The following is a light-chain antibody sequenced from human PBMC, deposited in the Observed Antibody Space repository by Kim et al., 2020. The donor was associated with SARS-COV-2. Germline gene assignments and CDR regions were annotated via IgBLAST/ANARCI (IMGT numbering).Light chain of an antibody. J-gene: IGLJ1*01. Sequence: ELTQDPAVSVALGQTVRITCQGDSLRSYYASWYQQKPGQAPVLVIYGKNNRPSGIPDRFSGSSSGNTASLTITGAQAEDEADYYCNSRDSSGNHHYVFGTGTKVTVL. CDR3: NSRDSSGNHHYV. V-gene: IGLV3-19*01. CDR1: SLRSYY. CDR2: GKN.